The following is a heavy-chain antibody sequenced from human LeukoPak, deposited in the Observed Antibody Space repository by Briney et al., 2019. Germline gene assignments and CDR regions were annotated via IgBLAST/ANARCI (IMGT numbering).Heavy chain of an antibody. CDR2: IKSKTDGGTT. CDR1: GFTFSNAW. D-gene: IGHD2-2*01. Sequence: PGGSLRLSCAASGFTFSNAWMSWVRQAPGKGLEWVGRIKSKTDGGTTDYAATVKGRFTISRDDSKNTLYLQMNSLKTEDTAVYYCTTDTVGVGTHGAYCSSTSCSIVYYGMDVWGQGTTVTVSS. J-gene: IGHJ6*02. CDR3: TTDTVGVGTHGAYCSSTSCSIVYYGMDV. V-gene: IGHV3-15*01.